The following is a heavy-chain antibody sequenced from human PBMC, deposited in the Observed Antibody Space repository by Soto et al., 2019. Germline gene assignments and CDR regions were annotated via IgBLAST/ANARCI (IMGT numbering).Heavy chain of an antibody. CDR2: ISSSSSTI. D-gene: IGHD1-26*01. V-gene: IGHV3-48*02. J-gene: IGHJ6*02. CDR1: GFTFSSYS. CDR3: AREGGSPTKGDGYYYYYYGMDV. Sequence: GGSLRLSCAASGFTFSSYSMNWVRQAPGKGLEWVSYISSSSSTIYYADSVKGRFTISRDNAKNSLYLQMNSLRDEDTAVYYCAREGGSPTKGDGYYYYYYGMDVWGQGTTVTVSS.